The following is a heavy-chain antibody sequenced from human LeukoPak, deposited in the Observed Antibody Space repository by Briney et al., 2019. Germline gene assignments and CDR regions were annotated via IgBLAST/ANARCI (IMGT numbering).Heavy chain of an antibody. Sequence: SETLSLTCTVSGGSIRSYYWSWIRQPAGKGLEWIGRIYTSGSTNYNPSLKSRVTMSVGTSKNQFSLKLSSVTAADTAVYYCARSAALRVVVPAATSDLDYYMDVWGKGTTVTVSS. CDR1: GGSIRSYY. J-gene: IGHJ6*03. CDR2: IYTSGST. CDR3: ARSAALRVVVPAATSDLDYYMDV. D-gene: IGHD2-2*01. V-gene: IGHV4-4*07.